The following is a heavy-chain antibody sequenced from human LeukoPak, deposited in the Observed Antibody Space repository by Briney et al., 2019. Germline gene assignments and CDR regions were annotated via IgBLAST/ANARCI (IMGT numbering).Heavy chain of an antibody. CDR2: FDPEDGET. CDR1: GYTLSELS. J-gene: IGHJ4*02. CDR3: AKAASDYYDSNPFNY. D-gene: IGHD3-22*01. V-gene: IGHV1-24*01. Sequence: ASVKVSCKVSGYTLSELSMHWVRQAPGKGLEWMGGFDPEDGETIYAQKFQGRVTMTEDTSTDTAYMELSSLRSEDTAVYYCAKAASDYYDSNPFNYWGQGTLVTVSS.